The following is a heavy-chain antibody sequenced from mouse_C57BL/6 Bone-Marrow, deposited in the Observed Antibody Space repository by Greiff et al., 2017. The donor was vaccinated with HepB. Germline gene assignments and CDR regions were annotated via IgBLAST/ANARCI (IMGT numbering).Heavy chain of an antibody. J-gene: IGHJ2*01. CDR3: ELLSGALFITTEEDY. CDR1: GYTFTSYW. Sequence: QVQLQQTGAELVKPGASVKLSCKASGYTFTSYWMHWVKQRPGQGLEWIGMIHPNSGSTNYNEKFKSKATLTVDKSSSTAYMQLSSLTSEDSAVYYCELLSGALFITTEEDYWGQGTTLTVSS. V-gene: IGHV1-64*01. D-gene: IGHD1-1*01. CDR2: IHPNSGST.